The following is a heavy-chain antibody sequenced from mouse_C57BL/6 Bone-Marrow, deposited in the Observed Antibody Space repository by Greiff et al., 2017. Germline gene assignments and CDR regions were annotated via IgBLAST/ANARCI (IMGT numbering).Heavy chain of an antibody. CDR2: ISPGNSDT. J-gene: IGHJ2*01. D-gene: IGHD1-1*01. Sequence: VQLKQSGTVLARPGASVKMSCKTSGYTFTSYWMHWVKQRPGQGLEWLGAISPGNSDTSYNQKLKGKAKLTAVTSASTTYIELSSLTNEDSAVYYCTRTLLRSHIDYWGQGTTLTVSS. CDR1: GYTFTSYW. CDR3: TRTLLRSHIDY. V-gene: IGHV1-5*01.